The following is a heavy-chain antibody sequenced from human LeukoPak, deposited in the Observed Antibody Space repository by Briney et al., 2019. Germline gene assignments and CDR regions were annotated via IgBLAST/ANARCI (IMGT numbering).Heavy chain of an antibody. D-gene: IGHD6-13*01. CDR1: GFTVSSNY. CDR2: IYSGGST. V-gene: IGHV3-66*01. Sequence: GGSLRLSCAASGFTVSSNYMSWVRQAPGKGLEWVSVIYSGGSTYYADSVKGRFTISRDNSKNSLYLQMNSLRAEDTAVYYCARDVEGIAAAFPFDPWGQGTLVTVSS. CDR3: ARDVEGIAAAFPFDP. J-gene: IGHJ5*02.